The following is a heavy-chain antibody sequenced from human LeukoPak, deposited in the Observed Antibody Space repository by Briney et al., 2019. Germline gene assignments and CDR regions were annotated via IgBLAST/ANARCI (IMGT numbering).Heavy chain of an antibody. V-gene: IGHV3-21*01. J-gene: IGHJ3*02. CDR2: ISSSSSYI. CDR3: ARDLPHYYDSSGYSRGHAFDI. CDR1: GFTFSSYS. D-gene: IGHD3-22*01. Sequence: PGGSLRLSCAASGFTFSSYSMNWVRQAPGKGLEWVSSISSSSSYIYYADSVKGRFTISRDNAKNSLYLLMNSLRAEDTAVYYCARDLPHYYDSSGYSRGHAFDIWGQGTMVTVSS.